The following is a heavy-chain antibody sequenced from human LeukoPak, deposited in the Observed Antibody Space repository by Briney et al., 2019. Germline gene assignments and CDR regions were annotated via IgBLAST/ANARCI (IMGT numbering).Heavy chain of an antibody. CDR1: GGTFSSYA. J-gene: IGHJ5*02. CDR3: ARDQNGITFGGVIVSNWFDP. CDR2: IIPIFGTA. V-gene: IGHV1-69*05. Sequence: SVKVSCKASGGTFSSYAISWVRQAPGQGLEWMGRIIPIFGTANYAQKFQGRVTITTDESTSTAYMELSSLRSEDTAVYYCARDQNGITFGGVIVSNWFDPRGQGTLVTVSS. D-gene: IGHD3-16*02.